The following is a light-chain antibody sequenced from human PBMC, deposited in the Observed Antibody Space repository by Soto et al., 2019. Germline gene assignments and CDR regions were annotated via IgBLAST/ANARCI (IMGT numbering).Light chain of an antibody. CDR3: QQYNTYWT. Sequence: DIQMTQSPSTLSASVGDRVTITCRASQSISSWLAWYQQKPGKAPKLLIYKASRLESGVPSWFSGSGSGTEFTLTISSLQADDFANYYCQQYNTYWTFGQGTKVEIK. J-gene: IGKJ1*01. V-gene: IGKV1-5*03. CDR1: QSISSW. CDR2: KAS.